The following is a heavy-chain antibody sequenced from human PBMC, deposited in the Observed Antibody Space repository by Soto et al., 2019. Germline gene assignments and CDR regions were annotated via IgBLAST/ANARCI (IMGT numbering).Heavy chain of an antibody. CDR2: TYYRSKWYN. D-gene: IGHD5-18*01. CDR1: GDSVSSNSAA. Sequence: LSLTCAISGDSVSSNSAAWNWIRQSPSRGLEWLGRTYYRSKWYNDYAVSVKSRITINPDTSKNQFSLQLNSVTPEDTAVYYCARDGGYSYGWSYYGMDVWGQGTTVTVS. V-gene: IGHV6-1*01. CDR3: ARDGGYSYGWSYYGMDV. J-gene: IGHJ6*02.